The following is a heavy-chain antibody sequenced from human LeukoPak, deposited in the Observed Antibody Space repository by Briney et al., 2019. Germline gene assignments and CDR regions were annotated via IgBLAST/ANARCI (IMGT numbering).Heavy chain of an antibody. CDR3: ARDRGDNYFDY. Sequence: SDTLSLTCTVSGGSINTYYWSWLRQPAGKGLEWIGRIYTSESTNYNPSLKGRVTMSVDTSKNQFSLKLSSVAAADTAVYFCARDRGDNYFDYWGQGTLVTVSS. D-gene: IGHD2-15*01. V-gene: IGHV4-4*07. CDR1: GGSINTYY. CDR2: IYTSEST. J-gene: IGHJ4*02.